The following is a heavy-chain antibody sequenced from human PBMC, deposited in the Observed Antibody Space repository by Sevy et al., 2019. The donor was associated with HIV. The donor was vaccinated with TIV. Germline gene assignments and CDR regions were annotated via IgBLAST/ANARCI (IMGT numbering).Heavy chain of an antibody. CDR3: VTDVLRYFDWFKNHYYYGMDV. D-gene: IGHD3-9*01. Sequence: ASVKVSCKASGYTFTSYGISWVRQAPGQGLEWMGWISAYNGNTNYAQKLQGRVTMTTDTSTSTAYMELRSLRSDDTAVYYCVTDVLRYFDWFKNHYYYGMDVWGQGTTVTVSS. CDR1: GYTFTSYG. CDR2: ISAYNGNT. V-gene: IGHV1-18*01. J-gene: IGHJ6*02.